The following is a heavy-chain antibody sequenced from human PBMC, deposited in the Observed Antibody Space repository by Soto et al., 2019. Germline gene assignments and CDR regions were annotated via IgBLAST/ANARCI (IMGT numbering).Heavy chain of an antibody. V-gene: IGHV1-46*03. CDR2: INPSGGST. D-gene: IGHD1-1*01. CDR1: GYTFTSYY. Sequence: ASVKVSCKASGYTFTSYYMHWVRQAPGQGLEWMGIINPSGGSTSYAQKFQGRVTMTRDTSTSTVYMELSSLRSEDTAVYYCARDVTTEPSAPDGAFDIWGKGKMVTVPS. J-gene: IGHJ3*02. CDR3: ARDVTTEPSAPDGAFDI.